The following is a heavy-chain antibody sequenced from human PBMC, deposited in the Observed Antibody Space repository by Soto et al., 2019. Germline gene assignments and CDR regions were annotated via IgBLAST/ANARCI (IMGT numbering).Heavy chain of an antibody. CDR2: ISSTSSTK. D-gene: IGHD2-15*01. CDR3: ASSTKFPVGSE. V-gene: IGHV3-48*01. J-gene: IGHJ4*02. Sequence: GGSLRLSCDASGFTFSSHGMTWVRQAPGKGLEWVAFISSTSSTKNYADSVKGRFTISRDNTKNSLYLQMSSLRSEDTAVYYCASSTKFPVGSEWGQGTLVTVSS. CDR1: GFTFSSHG.